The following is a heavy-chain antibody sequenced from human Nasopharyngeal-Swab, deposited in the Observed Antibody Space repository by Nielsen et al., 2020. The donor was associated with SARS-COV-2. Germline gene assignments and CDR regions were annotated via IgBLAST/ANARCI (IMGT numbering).Heavy chain of an antibody. J-gene: IGHJ4*02. V-gene: IGHV4-39*01. CDR1: GGSISSNNYY. CDR2: ISYSGRT. Sequence: SETLSLTRTVSGGSISSNNYYWGWIRQPPGKGLEWIGNISYSGRTYYNPSLKSRVTISVDTSKNQFSLKLCSVTAADTAVYYCATYSSGWYEGDFDYWGQGTLVTVSS. CDR3: ATYSSGWYEGDFDY. D-gene: IGHD6-19*01.